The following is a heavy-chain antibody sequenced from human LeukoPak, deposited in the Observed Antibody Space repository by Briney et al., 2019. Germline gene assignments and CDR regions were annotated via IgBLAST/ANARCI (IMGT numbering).Heavy chain of an antibody. V-gene: IGHV1-8*03. CDR2: MNPNSGNT. CDR3: ARLNQLLYRVRYFDY. Sequence: ASVKVSCKXSGYTFTSYDINWVRQATGQGLEWMGRMNPNSGNTGYAQKFQGRVTITRNTSISTAYMELSSLRSEDTAVYYCARLNQLLYRVRYFDYWGQGTLVTVSS. CDR1: GYTFTSYD. J-gene: IGHJ4*02. D-gene: IGHD2-2*02.